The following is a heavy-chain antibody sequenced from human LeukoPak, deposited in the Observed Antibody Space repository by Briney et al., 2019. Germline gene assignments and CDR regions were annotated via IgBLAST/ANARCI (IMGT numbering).Heavy chain of an antibody. CDR3: ASIRDGSCDY. Sequence: SSETLPLTCAVSGGSISSGGYSWSWIRQPPGKGLEWIGYIYHSGSTYYNPSLKSRVTISVDTSKNQFSLKLSSVTAADTAVYYCASIRDGSCDYWGQGTLVTVSS. V-gene: IGHV4-30-2*05. D-gene: IGHD5-24*01. J-gene: IGHJ4*02. CDR2: IYHSGST. CDR1: GGSISSGGYS.